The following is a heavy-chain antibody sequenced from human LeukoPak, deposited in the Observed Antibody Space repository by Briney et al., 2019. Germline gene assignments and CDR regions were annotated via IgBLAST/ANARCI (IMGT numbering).Heavy chain of an antibody. V-gene: IGHV6-1*01. CDR1: GDSVSSNSAA. CDR2: TYYRSKWYN. CDR3: ARALWGSGSYWGYFDY. J-gene: IGHJ4*02. D-gene: IGHD3-10*01. Sequence: SQTLSLTCAISGDSVSSNSAAWNWIRQSPSRGLEWLGRTYYRSKWYNDYAVSVKSRITINPDTFKNQFSLQLNSVTPEDTAVYYCARALWGSGSYWGYFDYWGQGTLVTVSS.